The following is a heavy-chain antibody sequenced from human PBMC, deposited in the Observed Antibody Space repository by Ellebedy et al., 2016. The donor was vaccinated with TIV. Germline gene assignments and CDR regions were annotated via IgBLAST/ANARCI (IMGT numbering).Heavy chain of an antibody. CDR3: ARRYGYQARFDFYYYGMDV. V-gene: IGHV3-48*04. CDR2: ISGSGSPK. D-gene: IGHD5-24*01. J-gene: IGHJ6*02. CDR1: GFTFNSYW. Sequence: GESLKISCAASGFTFNSYWMSWVRQAPGKGLEWVSYISGSGSPKYYADSVKGRFTISRDNAKNSLYLQMNSLKAEDTAVYYCARRYGYQARFDFYYYGMDVWGHGTTVTVSS.